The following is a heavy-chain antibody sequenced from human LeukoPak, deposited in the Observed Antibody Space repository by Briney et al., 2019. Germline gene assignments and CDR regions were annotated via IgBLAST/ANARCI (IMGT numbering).Heavy chain of an antibody. CDR3: AKRRIAVAALDY. V-gene: IGHV3-23*01. D-gene: IGHD6-19*01. CDR1: GFTFSSYA. Sequence: GASLRLSCAASGFTFSSYAMSWVRQAPGKGLEWVSAISGSGGSTYYADSVKGRFTISRDNSKNTPYLQMNSLRAEDTAVYYCAKRRIAVAALDYWGQGTLVTVSS. J-gene: IGHJ4*02. CDR2: ISGSGGST.